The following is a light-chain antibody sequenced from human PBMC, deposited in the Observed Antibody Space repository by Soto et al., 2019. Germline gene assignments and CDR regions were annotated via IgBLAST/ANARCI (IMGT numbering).Light chain of an antibody. CDR2: DVS. J-gene: IGLJ1*01. V-gene: IGLV2-14*01. Sequence: QSVLTQPASVSGSPGQSIAISCTGTSSDVGGYNYVSWYQQHPGKAPKLMVYDVSNRPSGVSNRFSGSKSGNTASLTISGLQADDEADYYCSSYTSSSTYVFGTGTKVTDL. CDR3: SSYTSSSTYV. CDR1: SSDVGGYNY.